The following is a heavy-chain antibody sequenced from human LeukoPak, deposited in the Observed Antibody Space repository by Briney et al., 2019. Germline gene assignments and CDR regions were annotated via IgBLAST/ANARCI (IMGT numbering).Heavy chain of an antibody. D-gene: IGHD2-21*01. CDR3: AKPGILWWLAELYFDY. CDR1: GFTFSSYA. V-gene: IGHV3-23*01. CDR2: ISGSGGST. Sequence: PGGSLRLSCAASGFTFSSYATSWVRQAPGKGLEWVSAISGSGGSTYYADSVKGRFTISRDNSKNTLYLQMNSLRAEDTAVYYCAKPGILWWLAELYFDYWGQGTLVTVSS. J-gene: IGHJ4*02.